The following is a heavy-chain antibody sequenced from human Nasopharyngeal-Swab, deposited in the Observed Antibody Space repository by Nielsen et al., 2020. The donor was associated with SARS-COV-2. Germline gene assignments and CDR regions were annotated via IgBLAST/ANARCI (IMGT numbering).Heavy chain of an antibody. D-gene: IGHD6-13*01. Sequence: ETLSLTCTVSGGSISSSSYYWGWIRQAPGKGLEWVANINHDGSQKYYVDSVKGRFTISRDNSKNSIYLQMDRLRVEDTAVYYCARESSAADYWGQGTLVTVSS. CDR3: ARESSAADY. V-gene: IGHV3-7*01. CDR1: GGSISSSSYY. J-gene: IGHJ1*01. CDR2: INHDGSQK.